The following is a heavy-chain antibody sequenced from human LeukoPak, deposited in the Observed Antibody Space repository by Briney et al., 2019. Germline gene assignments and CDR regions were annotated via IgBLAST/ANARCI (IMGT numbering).Heavy chain of an antibody. CDR1: GYTFTGYY. CDR2: INPNSGGT. CDR3: APPPARGSYSSYYCMDV. V-gene: IGHV1-2*02. Sequence: ASVKVSCKASGYTFTGYYMHWVRQSPGQGLECMGWINPNSGGTNYAQKFQGRVTMTRYTSIRTASMELRRLRSVDTAVEYCAPPPARGSYSSYYCMDVWGQGTTVTVSS. J-gene: IGHJ6*02. D-gene: IGHD1-26*01.